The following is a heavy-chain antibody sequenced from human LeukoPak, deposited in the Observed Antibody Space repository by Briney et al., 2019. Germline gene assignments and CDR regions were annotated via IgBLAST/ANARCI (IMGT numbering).Heavy chain of an antibody. CDR1: GGTFSSYA. CDR2: IIPIFGTA. J-gene: IGHJ6*02. V-gene: IGHV1-69*13. Sequence: SVKVSCKASGGTFSSYAISWVRQAPGQGLEWMGGIIPIFGTANYAQKFQGRVTITADESTSTAYMELSSLRSEDTAVYYCARDLNYGSGSYYSMQYIYYYYYGMDVWGQGTTVTVSS. CDR3: ARDLNYGSGSYYSMQYIYYYYYGMDV. D-gene: IGHD3-10*01.